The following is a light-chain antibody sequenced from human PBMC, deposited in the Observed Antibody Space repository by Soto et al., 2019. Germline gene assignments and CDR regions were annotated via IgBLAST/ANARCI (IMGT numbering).Light chain of an antibody. CDR2: GAS. V-gene: IGKV3-20*01. Sequence: EIVLTQSPGTLSLSPGEGATLSCRASQSVSSSYLAWYQQKPGQAPRLLIYGASSRATGIPDRFSGGGSGTDFTLTISRLETEDFAVYYCQPYDNSPWTFGQGTKVEIK. CDR1: QSVSSSY. J-gene: IGKJ1*01. CDR3: QPYDNSPWT.